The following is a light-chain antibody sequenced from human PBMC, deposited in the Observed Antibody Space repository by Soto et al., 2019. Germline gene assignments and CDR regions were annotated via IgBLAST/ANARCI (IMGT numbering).Light chain of an antibody. J-gene: IGKJ5*01. V-gene: IGKV3D-15*01. CDR2: GAS. CDR1: QSVSSN. CDR3: QQYHNWPPIT. Sequence: ENVVSQSPATLSVSTGERATLSCRASQSVSSNLAWYQQKPGQAPRLLIYGASTRATGIPARFSGSGSGTEFTLTISNLQSEDFAVYFCQQYHNWPPITFGQGTRLEIK.